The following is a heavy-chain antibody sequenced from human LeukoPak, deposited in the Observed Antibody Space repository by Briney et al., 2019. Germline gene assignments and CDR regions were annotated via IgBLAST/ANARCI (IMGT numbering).Heavy chain of an antibody. Sequence: SQTLSLTCTVSGGSISSGAYYWSWIRQPPGKGLEWIGYIYHSGTTYYSPSLQSRVTISLDKSKNQISLEVNSVTAADTAVYYCARLNADYGYYGPHDAFDIWGQGTLVAVSS. D-gene: IGHD4-17*01. CDR1: GGSISSGAYY. CDR2: IYHSGTT. V-gene: IGHV4-30-2*01. J-gene: IGHJ3*02. CDR3: ARLNADYGYYGPHDAFDI.